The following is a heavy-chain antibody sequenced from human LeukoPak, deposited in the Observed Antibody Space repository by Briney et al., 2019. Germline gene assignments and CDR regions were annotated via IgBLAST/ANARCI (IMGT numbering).Heavy chain of an antibody. V-gene: IGHV3-49*04. CDR3: TRAGGYDNFLDY. Sequence: PGRSLRLSCTTSGFTFGEYGFNWVRQAPGKGREWVGFIRSKVHDWNQQYAASVRGRFTISRADSTGIAYLEMSSLITEDTAVYFCTRAGGYDNFLDYWGQGTPVTVSS. CDR1: GFTFGEYG. J-gene: IGHJ4*02. CDR2: IRSKVHDWNQ. D-gene: IGHD5-12*01.